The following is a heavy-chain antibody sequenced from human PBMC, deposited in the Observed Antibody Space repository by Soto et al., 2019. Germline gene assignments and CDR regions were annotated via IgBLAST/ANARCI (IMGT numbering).Heavy chain of an antibody. CDR1: GERFCSYV. D-gene: IGHD5-18*01. V-gene: IGHV3-30*18. J-gene: IGHJ4*02. CDR3: AKDRQRYSYGSLPHDY. Sequence: LACASSGERFCSYVVPWFFQAPGKGLEWVAVIPYDRSNKHYADSLKGRFTISRDNSKNTLYLQMNSLRAQDTAVYYCAKDRQRYSYGSLPHDYWGQAPLLTLSS. CDR2: IPYDRSNK.